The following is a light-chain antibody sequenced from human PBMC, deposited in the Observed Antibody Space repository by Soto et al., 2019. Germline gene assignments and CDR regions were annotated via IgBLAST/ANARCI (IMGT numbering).Light chain of an antibody. V-gene: IGKV3-11*01. Sequence: EIVLTQSPATLSLSPGERATLSCRASQSVSSYLAWYQQKPGQAPRLLIYDASNRATGIPARFSGSGSGTDFTLTISSLEPEDFAVYYCQKRRKWPPRITFGPGTKVDIK. CDR1: QSVSSY. CDR3: QKRRKWPPRIT. CDR2: DAS. J-gene: IGKJ3*01.